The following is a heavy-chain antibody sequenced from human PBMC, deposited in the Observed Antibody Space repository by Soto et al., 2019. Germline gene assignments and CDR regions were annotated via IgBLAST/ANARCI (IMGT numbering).Heavy chain of an antibody. Sequence: QVQLVQSGAEVRKPGASVKVSCKASGYTFTDYFLHWVRQAPGQGLEWMGWIIPNSRGTTYAQKFLGRVTMNRDTSITTAYMEVNRLQADDTAVYYCARVGLLVRGIRVNYFDYWGQGTLVTACS. V-gene: IGHV1-2*02. CDR1: GYTFTDYF. J-gene: IGHJ4*02. CDR3: ARVGLLVRGIRVNYFDY. CDR2: IIPNSRGT. D-gene: IGHD3-10*01.